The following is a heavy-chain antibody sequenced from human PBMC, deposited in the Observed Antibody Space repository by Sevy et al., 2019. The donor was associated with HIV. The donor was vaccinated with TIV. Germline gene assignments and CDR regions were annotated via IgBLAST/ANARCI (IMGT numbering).Heavy chain of an antibody. V-gene: IGHV4-59*13. J-gene: IGHJ6*02. CDR3: ARDRLWFGDLLPRPYYYGMAV. CDR1: GGSISSYY. CDR2: IYYSGST. D-gene: IGHD3-10*01. Sequence: SETLSLTCTVSGGSISSYYWSWIRQPPGKGLEWIGYIYYSGSTNYNPSLKSRVTISVDTSKNQFSLKLSSVTAADTDMYYCARDRLWFGDLLPRPYYYGMAVWGQGTTVTVSS.